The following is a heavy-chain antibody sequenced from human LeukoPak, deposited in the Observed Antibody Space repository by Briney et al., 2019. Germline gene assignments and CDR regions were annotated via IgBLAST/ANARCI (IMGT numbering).Heavy chain of an antibody. J-gene: IGHJ4*02. Sequence: ASVKVSFKASGYTFTIYGISWVRQAPGQGLEWMGWISAYNGNTNYAQKLQGRVTMTTDTSTSTAYMELRSLRSDDTAVYYCARGEWYYDSSGHMGYFDYWGQGTLVTVSS. CDR3: ARGEWYYDSSGHMGYFDY. V-gene: IGHV1-18*01. CDR1: GYTFTIYG. D-gene: IGHD3-22*01. CDR2: ISAYNGNT.